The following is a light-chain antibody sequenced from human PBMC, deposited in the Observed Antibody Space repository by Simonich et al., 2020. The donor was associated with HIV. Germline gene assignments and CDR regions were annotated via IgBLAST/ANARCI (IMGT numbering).Light chain of an antibody. CDR1: QSVSSN. V-gene: IGKV3-15*01. CDR2: GAS. J-gene: IGKJ2*01. Sequence: EIVMTQSPATLSVSPGERAPLSCRASQSVSSNLAWYQQKPGQAPRLLIYGASTRATCIPARFSGSGSGTEFTLTISSLQSEDFAVYYCQQYNNWPLYTFGQGTKLEIK. CDR3: QQYNNWPLYT.